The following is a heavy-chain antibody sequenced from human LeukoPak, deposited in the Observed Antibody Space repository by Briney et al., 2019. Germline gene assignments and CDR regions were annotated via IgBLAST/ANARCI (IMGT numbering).Heavy chain of an antibody. CDR1: GGSISSSSYY. J-gene: IGHJ4*02. Sequence: SETLSLTCTVSGGSISSSSYYWGWIRQPPGKGLEWIGSIYYSGSTYYNPSLKSRVTISVDTSKNQFSLKLSSVTAADTAVYYCARGAAAGSGYYWGQGTLVTVSS. D-gene: IGHD6-13*01. CDR3: ARGAAAGSGYY. CDR2: IYYSGST. V-gene: IGHV4-39*07.